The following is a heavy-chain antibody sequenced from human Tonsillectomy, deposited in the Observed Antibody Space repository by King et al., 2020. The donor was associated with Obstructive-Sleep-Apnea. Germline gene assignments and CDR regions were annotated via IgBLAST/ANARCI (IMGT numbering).Heavy chain of an antibody. CDR2: IYYSGST. D-gene: IGHD2-15*01. Sequence: LQLQESGPGLVKPSETLSLTCIVSTGSINSSGYYWGWIRQPPGKGLEWIGSIYYSGSTYYSPSLKRRVAMSVDTSKNQLSLKLNSVTAADTAVYYCARTVAWVLLIDYWGQGTLVTVSS. V-gene: IGHV4-39*07. J-gene: IGHJ4*02. CDR1: TGSINSSGYY. CDR3: ARTVAWVLLIDY.